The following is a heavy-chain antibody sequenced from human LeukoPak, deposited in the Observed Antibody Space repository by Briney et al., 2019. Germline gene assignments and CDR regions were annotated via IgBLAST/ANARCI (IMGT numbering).Heavy chain of an antibody. CDR1: GFTFDDYG. CDR3: ARDRGYCSSTSCYEFDY. D-gene: IGHD2-2*01. J-gene: IGHJ4*02. V-gene: IGHV3-20*04. CDR2: INWNGGST. Sequence: GGSLRLSCAASGFTFDDYGMSWVRQAPGKGLEWVSGINWNGGSTGYADSVKGRFTISRDNAKNSLYLQMNSLRAEDTALYYCARDRGYCSSTSCYEFDYWGQGTLVTLSS.